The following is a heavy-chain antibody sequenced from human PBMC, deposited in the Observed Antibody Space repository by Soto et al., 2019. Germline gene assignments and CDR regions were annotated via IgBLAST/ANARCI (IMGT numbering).Heavy chain of an antibody. Sequence: QVQLQESGPGLVKPSQTLSLTCTVSGGSISRGGCYWSWIRQHPGKGLEWTGYIDYSGATYYNPSLKSRLTISVETSENQFSLRLGSVAAADTAVYYCARKDSGDGDYKDVWGKGTTVTVS. V-gene: IGHV4-31*03. CDR2: IDYSGAT. J-gene: IGHJ6*03. D-gene: IGHD5-12*01. CDR1: GGSISRGGCY. CDR3: ARKDSGDGDYKDV.